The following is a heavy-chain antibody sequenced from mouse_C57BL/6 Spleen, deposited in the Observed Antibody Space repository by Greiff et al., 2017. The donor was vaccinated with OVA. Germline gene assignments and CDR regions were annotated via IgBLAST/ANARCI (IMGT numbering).Heavy chain of an antibody. CDR2: IWGDGST. CDR3: AEPVYDGYYVGYAMDY. J-gene: IGHJ4*01. Sequence: VKLVESGPGLVAPSPSLSITCTVSGFSLTSYGVSWVRQPPGKGLEWLGVIWGDGSTTNHSALISRLSISKDNSKSQVFLNMNGLQTDNTATYYGAEPVYDGYYVGYAMDYWGQGTSVTVSS. CDR1: GFSLTSYG. D-gene: IGHD2-3*01. V-gene: IGHV2-3*01.